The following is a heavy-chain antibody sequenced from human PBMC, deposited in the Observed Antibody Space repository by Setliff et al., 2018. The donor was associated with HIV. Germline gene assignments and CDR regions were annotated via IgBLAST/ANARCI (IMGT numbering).Heavy chain of an antibody. CDR3: ARLGSGWSDSYYYAMDI. CDR2: TSPNFGHT. Sequence: ASVKVSCKASGYTFTTYGISWVRQAPGHGLEWMGWTSPNFGHTNYAQNFLGRVTMTIDTSTSRAYMELRSLRSDDTAVYFCARLGSGWSDSYYYAMDIWGQGTTVTVSS. J-gene: IGHJ6*02. CDR1: GYTFTTYG. D-gene: IGHD6-19*01. V-gene: IGHV1-18*01.